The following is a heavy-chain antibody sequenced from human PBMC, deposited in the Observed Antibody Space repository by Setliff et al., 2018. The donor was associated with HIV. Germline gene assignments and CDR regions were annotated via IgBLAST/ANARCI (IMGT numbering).Heavy chain of an antibody. D-gene: IGHD4-17*01. V-gene: IGHV1-2*02. CDR2: INVNSGGT. J-gene: IGHJ4*02. CDR1: GYLFTGYY. Sequence: ASVKVSCKASGYLFTGYYMHWVRQAPGQGLEWMGWINVNSGGTKYAQKFQGRVTMTTDTSTSTAYMELRSLRSDDSAVYYCARDDYGDYVGDYWGQGTLVTVSS. CDR3: ARDDYGDYVGDY.